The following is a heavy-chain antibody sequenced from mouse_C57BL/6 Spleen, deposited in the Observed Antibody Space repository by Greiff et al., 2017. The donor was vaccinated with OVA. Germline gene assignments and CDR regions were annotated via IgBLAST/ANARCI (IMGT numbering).Heavy chain of an antibody. Sequence: QVQLQQSGPELVKPGASVKISCKASGYAFSSSWMNWVKQRPGKGLEWIGRIYPGDGDTNYNGKFKGKATLTADKSSSTAYMQLSSLTSEDSAVYFCAKSPGDGYYFDYWGQGTTLTVSS. CDR1: GYAFSSSW. CDR3: AKSPGDGYYFDY. J-gene: IGHJ2*01. D-gene: IGHD2-3*01. V-gene: IGHV1-82*01. CDR2: IYPGDGDT.